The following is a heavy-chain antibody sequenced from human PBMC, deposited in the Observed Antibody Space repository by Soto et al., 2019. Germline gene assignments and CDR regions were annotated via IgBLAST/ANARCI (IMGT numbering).Heavy chain of an antibody. J-gene: IGHJ5*02. CDR1: GYSFTSYW. Sequence: GESLKISCRGSGYSFTSYWIGWVRQMPGKGLEWMGIIYPGDSDTRYSPSFQGQVTISADKPISTAYLQWSSLKASDTAMYYCARGGEYCSSTSCSPVGDNWFDPWGQGTLVTVSS. D-gene: IGHD2-2*01. CDR3: ARGGEYCSSTSCSPVGDNWFDP. V-gene: IGHV5-51*04. CDR2: IYPGDSDT.